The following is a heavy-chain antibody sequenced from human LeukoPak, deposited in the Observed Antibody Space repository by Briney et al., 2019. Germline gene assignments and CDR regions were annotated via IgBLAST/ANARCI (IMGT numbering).Heavy chain of an antibody. CDR2: ISYDGSNK. V-gene: IGHV3-30*01. CDR3: ARATTAMVAGDAFDI. Sequence: GGSLRLSCAASGFTFSSYAMHWVRQAPGKGLEGVAVISYDGSNKYYADSVKGRFTISRDNSKNTLYLQMNSLRAEDTAVYYCARATTAMVAGDAFDIWGQGTMVTVSS. CDR1: GFTFSSYA. D-gene: IGHD5-18*01. J-gene: IGHJ3*02.